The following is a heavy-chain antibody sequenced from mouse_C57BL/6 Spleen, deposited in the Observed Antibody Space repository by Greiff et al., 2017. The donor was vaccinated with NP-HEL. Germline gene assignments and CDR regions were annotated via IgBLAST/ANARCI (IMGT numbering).Heavy chain of an antibody. CDR2: ISYSGST. CDR3: ARDGNYDYDEGEFAY. CDR1: GYSITSGYD. Sequence: EVKLVESGPGMVKPSQSLSLTCTVTGYSITSGYDWHWIRHFPGNKLEWMGYISYSGSTNYNPSLKSRISITHDTSKNHFFLKLNSVTTEDTATYYCARDGNYDYDEGEFAYWGQGTLVTVSA. J-gene: IGHJ3*01. D-gene: IGHD2-4*01. V-gene: IGHV3-1*01.